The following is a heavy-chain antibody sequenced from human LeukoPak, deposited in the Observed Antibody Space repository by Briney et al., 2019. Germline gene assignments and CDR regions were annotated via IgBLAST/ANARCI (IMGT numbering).Heavy chain of an antibody. CDR3: ARAKPKNMVRGLIMRRESRYYFDY. V-gene: IGHV3-74*03. D-gene: IGHD3-10*01. J-gene: IGHJ4*02. CDR1: GLTFNSYW. CDR2: INGDASNT. Sequence: GGSLRLSCAASGLTFNSYWMHWVRQVAGKGLVWVARINGDASNTTYADSVKGRFTISRDNSKSTLYIQMNSLRAEDTAVYYCARAKPKNMVRGLIMRRESRYYFDYWGQGTLVTVSS.